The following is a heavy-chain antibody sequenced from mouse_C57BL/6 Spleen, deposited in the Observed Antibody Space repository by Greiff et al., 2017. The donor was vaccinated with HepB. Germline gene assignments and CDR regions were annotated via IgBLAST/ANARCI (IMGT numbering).Heavy chain of an antibody. V-gene: IGHV1-80*01. J-gene: IGHJ4*01. CDR1: GYAFSSYW. D-gene: IGHD1-1*01. CDR2: IYPGDGDT. Sequence: VQLQQSGAELVKPGASVKISCKASGYAFSSYWMNWVKQRPGKGLEWIGQIYPGDGDTNYNGKFKGKATLTEDKSSSTAYMQLSSLTSEDSAVYFCASLDYGSSPYAMDYWGQGTSFTVSS. CDR3: ASLDYGSSPYAMDY.